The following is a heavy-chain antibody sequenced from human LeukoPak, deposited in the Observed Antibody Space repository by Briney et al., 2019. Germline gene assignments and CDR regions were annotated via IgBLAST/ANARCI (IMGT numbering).Heavy chain of an antibody. CDR1: GYTFTGYY. J-gene: IGHJ4*02. CDR2: INPNSGGT. CDR3: ARVAIAARTVYYFDY. D-gene: IGHD6-6*01. V-gene: IGHV1-2*02. Sequence: ASVKVSCKASGYTFTGYYMHWVRQATGQGLEWMGWINPNSGGTNYAQKFQCRVTMTRDTSISTAYMELSRLRSDDTAVYYCARVAIAARTVYYFDYWGQGTLVTVST.